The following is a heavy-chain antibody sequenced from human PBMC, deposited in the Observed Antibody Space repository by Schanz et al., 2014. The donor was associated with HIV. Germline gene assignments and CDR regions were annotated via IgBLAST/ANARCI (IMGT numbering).Heavy chain of an antibody. CDR2: ISYDGRNK. CDR3: AKDRNYYDSKYRGKGNYYYYYGMDV. Sequence: QVQLVESGGGVVQPGRSLRLSCVASGFTFNNYGMHWVRQAPGKGLEWIGVISYDGRNKYFADSVRGRFTISRDNSKNTLYLQMKNLRTEDTAVYYCAKDRNYYDSKYRGKGNYYYYYGMDVWGQGTTVTVSS. J-gene: IGHJ6*02. V-gene: IGHV3-30*18. CDR1: GFTFNNYG. D-gene: IGHD3-22*01.